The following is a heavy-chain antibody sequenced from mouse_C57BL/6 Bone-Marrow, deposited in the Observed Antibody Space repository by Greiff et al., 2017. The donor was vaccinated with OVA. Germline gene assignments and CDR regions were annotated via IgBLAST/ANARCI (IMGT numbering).Heavy chain of an antibody. J-gene: IGHJ2*01. V-gene: IGHV1-53*01. D-gene: IGHD1-1*01. CDR1: GYTFTSYW. Sequence: QVQLQQPGTELVKPGASVKLSCKASGYTFTSYWMHWVKQRPGQGLEWIGNINPSNGGTNYNEKFKSKATLTVDKSSSTAYMQLSSLTSEDSAVYYCAWTRITTVVVPSYFDYWGQGTTLTVSS. CDR2: INPSNGGT. CDR3: AWTRITTVVVPSYFDY.